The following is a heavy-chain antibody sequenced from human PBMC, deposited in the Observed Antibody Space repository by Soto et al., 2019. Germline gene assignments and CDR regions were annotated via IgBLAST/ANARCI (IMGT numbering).Heavy chain of an antibody. CDR1: GFTFSSYA. V-gene: IGHV3-23*01. Sequence: EVQLLEAGGDLVQPGGSLRLSCAASGFTFSSYAMGWVRHAPGTGLESVSVIDGIGGDRSLADSVKGRFTISRDNSNNTLYVQMDRLRVEDTARYFCAKEIVAGAYVETSAFDLWGQGTLVTVSS. CDR3: AKEIVAGAYVETSAFDL. D-gene: IGHD3-22*01. CDR2: IDGIGGDR. J-gene: IGHJ4*02.